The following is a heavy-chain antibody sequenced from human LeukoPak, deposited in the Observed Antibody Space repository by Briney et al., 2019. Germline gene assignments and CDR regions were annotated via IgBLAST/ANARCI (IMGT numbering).Heavy chain of an antibody. CDR2: IYYSGTP. D-gene: IGHD3-22*01. CDR3: ARALGSSGYGWFDP. J-gene: IGHJ5*02. Sequence: SQTLSLTCTVSGGSISSGGYYWSWIRQHPGKGLEWIGYIYYSGTPYYNPSLKSRVTISVATSKNQFSLKLSSVTAADTAVYYCARALGSSGYGWFDPWGQGTLVTVSS. CDR1: GGSISSGGYY. V-gene: IGHV4-31*03.